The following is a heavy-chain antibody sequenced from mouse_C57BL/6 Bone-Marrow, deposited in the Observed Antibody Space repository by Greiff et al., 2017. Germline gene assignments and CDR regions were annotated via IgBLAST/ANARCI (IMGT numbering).Heavy chain of an antibody. CDR2: INPYNGGT. V-gene: IGHV1-19*01. CDR1: GYTFTDYY. D-gene: IGHD2-4*01. CDR3: ADYVRGY. J-gene: IGHJ2*01. Sequence: EVKLQESGPVLVKPGASVKMSCKASGYTFTDYYMNWVKQSHGKSLEWIGVINPYNGGTSYNQKFKGKATLTVDKSSGTAYMELNSLTSEDSAVYYCADYVRGYWGQGTTLTVSS.